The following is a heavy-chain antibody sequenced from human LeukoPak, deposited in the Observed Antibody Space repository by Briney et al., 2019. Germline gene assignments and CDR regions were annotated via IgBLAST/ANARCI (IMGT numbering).Heavy chain of an antibody. V-gene: IGHV3-21*04. J-gene: IGHJ4*02. CDR1: GFTFSSYS. CDR3: ARDGDYRGLYSSGWYDY. CDR2: ISSSGTYI. Sequence: GGSLRLSCAASGFTFSSYSMNWVRQAPGKGLEWVSSISSSGTYIYYADSVKGRFTISRDNAKKSLYLQMNSLRAEDTAVYYCARDGDYRGLYSSGWYDYWGQGTLVTVSS. D-gene: IGHD6-19*01.